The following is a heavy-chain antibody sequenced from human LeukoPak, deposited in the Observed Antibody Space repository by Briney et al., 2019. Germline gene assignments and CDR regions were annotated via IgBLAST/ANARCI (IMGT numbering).Heavy chain of an antibody. CDR2: IKSKTDGGTT. J-gene: IGHJ4*02. V-gene: IGHV3-15*01. D-gene: IGHD2-15*01. CDR3: TTLAFFYRCSGGSCLGY. CDR1: GFTFSNAW. Sequence: PGRSLRLSCAASGFTFSNAWMSWVRQAPGKGLEWVGRIKSKTDGGTTDYAAPVKGRLTILRDDSKNTLYLQMNSLKTEDTAVYYCTTLAFFYRCSGGSCLGYWGQGTLVTVSS.